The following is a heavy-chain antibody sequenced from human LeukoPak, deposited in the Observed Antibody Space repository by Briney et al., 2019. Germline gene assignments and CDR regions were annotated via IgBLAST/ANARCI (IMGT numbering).Heavy chain of an antibody. Sequence: SVKVSCKASGGTYSSYTISWVRQPPGQGLEWMGRIIPILGIANYAQKFQGRVTITADKSTSTAYMELSSLRSEDTAVYYCAREVTNWSSTSCPVYNWFDPWGQGTLVTVSS. CDR3: AREVTNWSSTSCPVYNWFDP. CDR2: IIPILGIA. CDR1: GGTYSSYT. D-gene: IGHD2-2*01. V-gene: IGHV1-69*04. J-gene: IGHJ5*02.